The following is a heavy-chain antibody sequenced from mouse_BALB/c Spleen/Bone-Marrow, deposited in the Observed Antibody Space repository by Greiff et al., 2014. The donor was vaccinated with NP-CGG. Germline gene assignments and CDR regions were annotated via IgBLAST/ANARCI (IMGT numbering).Heavy chain of an antibody. CDR1: GFTFSDYY. J-gene: IGHJ3*01. V-gene: IGHV5-4*02. Sequence: VESGGGLVKPGGSLKLSCAASGFTFSDYYLYWVRQTPEKRLGWVATISDGGGYISYKDSVKGRFTISRDNAKNNLYLQMSSLKSEDTAMDYCLDGYYPWFASWGQGTLVTVSA. D-gene: IGHD2-3*01. CDR2: ISDGGGYI. CDR3: LDGYYPWFAS.